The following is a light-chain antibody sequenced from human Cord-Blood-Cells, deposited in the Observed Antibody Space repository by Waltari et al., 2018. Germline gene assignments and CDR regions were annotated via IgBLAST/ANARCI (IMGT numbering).Light chain of an antibody. CDR2: GGS. J-gene: IGLJ2*01. CDR3: CSYAGSSTYVV. CDR1: SSDVGSYNL. Sequence: QSALTQPASVSGSPGQSITISCTGTSSDVGSYNLVSWYQQHPGKAPKPMIYGGSKRPSVVSIRCSGSKSGNTASLTISGLQAEDEADYYCCSYAGSSTYVVFGGGTKLTVL. V-gene: IGLV2-23*01.